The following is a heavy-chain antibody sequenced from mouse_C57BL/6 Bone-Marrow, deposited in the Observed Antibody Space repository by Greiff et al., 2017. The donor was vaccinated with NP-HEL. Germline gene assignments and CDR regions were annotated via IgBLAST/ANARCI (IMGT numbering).Heavy chain of an antibody. V-gene: IGHV1-7*01. Sequence: QVQLKQSGAELVKPGASVKLSCKASGYTFTSYWMHWVKQRPGQGLEWIGYINPSSGYTKYNQKFKDKATLTADKSSSTAYMQLSSLTYDDSAVYYCARDYDYDWFAYWGQGTLVTVSA. D-gene: IGHD2-4*01. CDR3: ARDYDYDWFAY. J-gene: IGHJ3*01. CDR2: INPSSGYT. CDR1: GYTFTSYW.